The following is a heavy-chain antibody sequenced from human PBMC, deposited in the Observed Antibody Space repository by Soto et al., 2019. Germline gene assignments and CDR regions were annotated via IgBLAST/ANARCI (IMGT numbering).Heavy chain of an antibody. CDR2: ISGSGGST. CDR3: AKDRRGRAAAGNFHY. J-gene: IGHJ4*02. Sequence: EVQLLESGGGLVQPGGSLRLSCSASGFTFSSYAMSWVRQAPGKGLEWVSGISGSGGSTYYADSVKGRFTSSRDNSKNTLYLQMNSLRAEDTAVYYCAKDRRGRAAAGNFHYWGQGTLVTVSS. V-gene: IGHV3-23*01. CDR1: GFTFSSYA. D-gene: IGHD6-13*01.